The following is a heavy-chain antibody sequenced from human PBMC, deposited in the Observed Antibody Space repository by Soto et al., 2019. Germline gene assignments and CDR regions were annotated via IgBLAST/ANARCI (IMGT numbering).Heavy chain of an antibody. Sequence: SVPLSVACTVSGRAIAESSCIWIRQPPGKGLEWIGYIYNSGSSSYNPSLKSRVTISVDTSKNQFSLKLSSVTAADTAVYYCARHWAGDCGGDCYSLHCWAQVALVSVS. V-gene: IGHV4-59*08. J-gene: IGHJ4*02. CDR3: ARHWAGDCGGDCYSLHC. D-gene: IGHD2-21*02. CDR2: IYNSGSS. CDR1: GRAIAESS.